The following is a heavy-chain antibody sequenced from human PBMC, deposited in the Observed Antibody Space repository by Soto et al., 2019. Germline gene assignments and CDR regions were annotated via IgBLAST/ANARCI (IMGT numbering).Heavy chain of an antibody. CDR2: INHSGST. J-gene: IGHJ5*02. D-gene: IGHD6-13*01. CDR1: GGSFSGYY. Sequence: QVQLQQWGAGLLKPSETLSLTCAVYGGSFSGYYWSWIRQPPGKGLEWIGEINHSGSTNYNPSLKSRVTISVDTSKNQCSLKLSSVTAADTAVYYCARGKQQLVRGWFDPWGQGTLVTVSS. V-gene: IGHV4-34*01. CDR3: ARGKQQLVRGWFDP.